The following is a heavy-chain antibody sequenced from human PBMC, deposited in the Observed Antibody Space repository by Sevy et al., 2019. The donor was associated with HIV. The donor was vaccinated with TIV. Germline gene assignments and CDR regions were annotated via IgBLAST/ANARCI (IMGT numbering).Heavy chain of an antibody. J-gene: IGHJ6*02. CDR3: DNGMDV. CDR2: IYYSGST. Sequence: SETLSLTCTVSGGSVSSYFWSWIRQPPGKGLEWIGYIYYSGSTDYNPSLKSRVTISLDTSKNQFSLKLSSVTAADTAVYYFDNGMDVWGQGTTVTVSS. V-gene: IGHV4-59*02. CDR1: GGSVSSYF.